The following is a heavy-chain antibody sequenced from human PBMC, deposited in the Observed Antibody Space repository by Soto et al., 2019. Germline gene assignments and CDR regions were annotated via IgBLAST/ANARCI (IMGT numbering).Heavy chain of an antibody. Sequence: SETLSLTCTVSGGSISSGDYYWTWIRQHPGKGLEWIGYIYYSGTTYYNPSLKSRLTIFVDTSKYLFSLNLRSVTAADTAVYYCARVSATLTYRFDPWGQETRVTVSS. V-gene: IGHV4-31*03. CDR2: IYYSGTT. J-gene: IGHJ5*02. CDR3: ARVSATLTYRFDP. CDR1: GGSISSGDYY. D-gene: IGHD4-17*01.